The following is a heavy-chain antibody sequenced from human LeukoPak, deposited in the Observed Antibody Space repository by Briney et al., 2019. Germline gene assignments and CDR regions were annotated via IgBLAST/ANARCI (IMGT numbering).Heavy chain of an antibody. Sequence: GASVTVSYKASGYTFTGYYMHWVRQAPGQGLEWMGWINPNSGGTNYAQKFQGRVTMTRDTSISTAYMELSRLRSDDTAVYYCARGPAAGLGNWFDPWGQGTLVTVSS. V-gene: IGHV1-2*02. CDR2: INPNSGGT. J-gene: IGHJ5*02. D-gene: IGHD6-13*01. CDR3: ARGPAAGLGNWFDP. CDR1: GYTFTGYY.